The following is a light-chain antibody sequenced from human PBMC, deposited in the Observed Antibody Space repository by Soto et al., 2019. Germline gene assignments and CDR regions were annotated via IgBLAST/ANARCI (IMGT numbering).Light chain of an antibody. CDR1: QGISRS. Sequence: DIQMTQSASSVSASVRDRFTISLQASQGISRSLAWYQQKPGKAPKLLIYKASTLKSGVPSRFSGSGSGTEFTLTISSLQPDDFATYYCQHYNSYSEAFGQGTKVDIK. J-gene: IGKJ1*01. CDR2: KAS. V-gene: IGKV1-5*03. CDR3: QHYNSYSEA.